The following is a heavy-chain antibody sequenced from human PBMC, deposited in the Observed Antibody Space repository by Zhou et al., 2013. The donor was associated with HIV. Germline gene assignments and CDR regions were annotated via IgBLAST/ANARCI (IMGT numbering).Heavy chain of an antibody. J-gene: IGHJ2*01. CDR2: INPNSGGT. CDR3: ARVPVGIQLGEPYWYFDL. CDR1: GYTFTGYY. Sequence: QVQLVQSGAEVKKPGASVKVSCKASGYTFTGYYMHWVRQAPGQGLEWMGWINPNSGGTNYAQKFQGRVTMTRDTSISTAYMELSRLRSDDTAVYYCARVPVGIQLGEPYWYFDLWGRGTLVTVSS. D-gene: IGHD5-18*01. V-gene: IGHV1-2*02.